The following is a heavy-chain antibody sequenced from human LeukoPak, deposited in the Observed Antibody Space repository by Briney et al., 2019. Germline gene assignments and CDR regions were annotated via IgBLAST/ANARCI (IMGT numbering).Heavy chain of an antibody. CDR3: ARANSSGYYYYY. Sequence: SVKVSCKASGGTFSRYAISWVRQAPGLWLEWMGGIIPIFGTANYAQKFQGRVTITADESTSTAYMELSSLRSEDTAVYYCARANSSGYYYYYWGQGTLVTVSS. CDR1: GGTFSRYA. CDR2: IIPIFGTA. D-gene: IGHD3-22*01. V-gene: IGHV1-69*13. J-gene: IGHJ4*02.